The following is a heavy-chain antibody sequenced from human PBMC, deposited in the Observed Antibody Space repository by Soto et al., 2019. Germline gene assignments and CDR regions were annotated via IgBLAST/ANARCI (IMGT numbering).Heavy chain of an antibody. CDR1: GYTFTSYA. Sequence: ASVKVSCKASGYTFTSYAMNWVRQAPGQRLEWMGWINAGNGNTKYSQKFQGRVTITRDTSASTAYMELSSLRSEDTAVYYCARDVNTGIYDYWGQGTLVTVSS. CDR3: ARDVNTGIYDY. CDR2: INAGNGNT. V-gene: IGHV1-3*01. J-gene: IGHJ4*02.